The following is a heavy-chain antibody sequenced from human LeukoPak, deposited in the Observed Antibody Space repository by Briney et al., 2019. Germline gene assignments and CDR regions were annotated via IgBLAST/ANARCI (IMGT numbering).Heavy chain of an antibody. J-gene: IGHJ6*02. Sequence: ASVKVSCKASGYTFTGYYMHWVRQAPGQGLEWMGWINPNSGGTNYAQESQGWVTMTRDTSISTAYMELSRLRSDDTAVYYCARGSWYDYYGMDVWGQGTTVTVSS. CDR1: GYTFTGYY. CDR2: INPNSGGT. D-gene: IGHD6-13*01. V-gene: IGHV1-2*04. CDR3: ARGSWYDYYGMDV.